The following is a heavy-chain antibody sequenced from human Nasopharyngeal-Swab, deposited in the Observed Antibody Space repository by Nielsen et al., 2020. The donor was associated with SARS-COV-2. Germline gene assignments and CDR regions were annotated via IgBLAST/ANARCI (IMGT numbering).Heavy chain of an antibody. CDR3: AKVGSSYYYYMDV. J-gene: IGHJ6*03. CDR1: GFTFSSYW. CDR2: IKQDGSEK. Sequence: GESLKISCAASGFTFSSYWMSWVRQAPGKGLEWVANIKQDGSEKYYVDSVKGRFTISRDNAKNSLYLQMNSLRAEDTAVYYCAKVGSSYYYYMDVWGKGTTVTVSS. D-gene: IGHD6-19*01. V-gene: IGHV3-7*03.